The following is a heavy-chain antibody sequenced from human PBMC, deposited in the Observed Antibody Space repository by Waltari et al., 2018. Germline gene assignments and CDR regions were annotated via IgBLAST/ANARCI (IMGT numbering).Heavy chain of an antibody. V-gene: IGHV3-53*01. Sequence: EVQLVESGGGLIQPGGSLRLSCAASGFTVNSNYMTWVRQAPGKGLEWVSVIYMGGGTYYADSVKGRFTISRDSSKNTLYLQMKGLRVEDTAVYYCARGLSTGEYWGQGTLVTVSS. CDR1: GFTVNSNY. CDR3: ARGLSTGEY. CDR2: IYMGGGT. J-gene: IGHJ4*02.